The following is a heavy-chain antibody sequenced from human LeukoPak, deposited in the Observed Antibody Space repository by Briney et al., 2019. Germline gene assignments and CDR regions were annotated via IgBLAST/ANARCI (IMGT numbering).Heavy chain of an antibody. J-gene: IGHJ4*02. CDR2: INHSGST. CDR1: GGSFSDYY. Sequence: SETLSLTCAVYGGSFSDYYWSWIRLPPGKGLEWIGEINHSGSTNYNPSLKSRVTLSVDTSKNHISLKVSSVTAADTAVYYCARVGPDSSSWHYWGQGTLVTVSS. D-gene: IGHD6-13*01. CDR3: ARVGPDSSSWHY. V-gene: IGHV4-34*01.